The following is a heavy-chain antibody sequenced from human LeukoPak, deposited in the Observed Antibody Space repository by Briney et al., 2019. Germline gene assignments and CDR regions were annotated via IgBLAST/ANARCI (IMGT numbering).Heavy chain of an antibody. CDR1: GYSISSGYY. J-gene: IGHJ4*02. Sequence: KPSETLSLTCAVSGYSISSGYYWGWIRQPPGKGLEWNGSIYHSGSTYYNPSLKSRVTISVDTSKNQFSLKLSSVTAADTAVYYCARLMPRNFDYWGQGTLVTVSS. V-gene: IGHV4-38-2*01. CDR3: ARLMPRNFDY. D-gene: IGHD2-8*01. CDR2: IYHSGST.